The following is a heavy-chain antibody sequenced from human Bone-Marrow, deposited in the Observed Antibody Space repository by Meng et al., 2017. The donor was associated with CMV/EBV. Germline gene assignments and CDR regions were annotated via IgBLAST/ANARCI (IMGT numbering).Heavy chain of an antibody. D-gene: IGHD1-20*01. CDR1: GGSISSYY. J-gene: IGHJ6*02. CDR2: IYYSGST. V-gene: IGHV4-59*01. CDR3: ARERYNWNYHLGMDV. Sequence: GSLRLSCTVSGGSISSYYWSWIRQPPGKGLEWIGYIYYSGSTNYNPSLKSRVTISVDTSKNQFSLKLSSVTAADTAVYYCARERYNWNYHLGMDVWGQGTTVTVFS.